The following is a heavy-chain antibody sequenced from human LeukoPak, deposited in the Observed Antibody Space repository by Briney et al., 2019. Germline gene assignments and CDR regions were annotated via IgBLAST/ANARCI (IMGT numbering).Heavy chain of an antibody. CDR2: IYYSGST. J-gene: IGHJ6*03. CDR3: AREVSDTAMVAYYYYMDV. Sequence: SETLSLTCTVSGGSISSSSYYWGWIRQPPGKGLEWIGSIYYSGSTCYNPSLKSRVTISVDTSKNQFSLKLSSVTAADTAVYYCAREVSDTAMVAYYYYMDVWGKGTTVTVSS. V-gene: IGHV4-39*07. D-gene: IGHD5-18*01. CDR1: GGSISSSSYY.